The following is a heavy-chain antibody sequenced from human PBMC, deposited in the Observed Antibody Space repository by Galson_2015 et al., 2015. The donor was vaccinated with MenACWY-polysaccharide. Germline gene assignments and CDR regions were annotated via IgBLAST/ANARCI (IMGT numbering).Heavy chain of an antibody. V-gene: IGHV4-4*02. CDR2: IYDSGTT. D-gene: IGHD2-21*02. CDR3: ARHMTAYNTFDY. J-gene: IGHJ4*02. CDR1: GGSMNNFR. Sequence: ETLSLTCAVSGGSMNNFRWSWVRQPPGQGLEWIGEIYDSGTTNYNPSLRSRVSISIDKSKNQFSLNLNSVTAADTAVYYCARHMTAYNTFDYWGQGTLVTVSS.